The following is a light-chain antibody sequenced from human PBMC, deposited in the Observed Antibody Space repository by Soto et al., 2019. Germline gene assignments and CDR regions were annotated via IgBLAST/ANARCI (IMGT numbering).Light chain of an antibody. Sequence: EMVLTQSPGTLSLSPGERATLSCRASQSVSSSYLAWYQQKPGQAPRLLIYGASSRATGIPDRFSGSVSGTDFTLTISRLEPEDCAVYYCQQYGSSSWTFGQGTKVEIK. V-gene: IGKV3-20*01. CDR3: QQYGSSSWT. CDR1: QSVSSSY. CDR2: GAS. J-gene: IGKJ1*01.